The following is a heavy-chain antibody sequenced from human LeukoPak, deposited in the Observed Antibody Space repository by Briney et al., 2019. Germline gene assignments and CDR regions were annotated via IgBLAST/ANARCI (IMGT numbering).Heavy chain of an antibody. V-gene: IGHV1-2*02. D-gene: IGHD5-18*01. CDR3: ARDTAMVTYWFDP. CDR2: INPNSGGT. J-gene: IGHJ5*02. CDR1: GDALTGYY. Sequence: ASVKVSCKASGDALTGYYMHWVRQAPGQGLEWMGWINPNSGGTNYAQKFQGRVTMTRDTSISTAYMELSRLRSDDTAVYYCARDTAMVTYWFDPWGQGTLVTVSS.